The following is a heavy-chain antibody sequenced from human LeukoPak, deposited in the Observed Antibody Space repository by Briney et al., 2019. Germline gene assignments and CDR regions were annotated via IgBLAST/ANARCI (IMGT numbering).Heavy chain of an antibody. CDR1: GFTFSSYS. CDR2: VSSSSSYI. Sequence: GGSLRLSCAASGFTFSSYSMNWVRQAPGKGLEWVSSVSSSSSYIYYADSVKGRFTISRDNAKNSLHLQMDSLTAEDTAVYYCARDLLEAKLVSYPYYYYYMDVWGKGTTVTISS. V-gene: IGHV3-21*01. CDR3: ARDLLEAKLVSYPYYYYYMDV. J-gene: IGHJ6*03. D-gene: IGHD6-13*01.